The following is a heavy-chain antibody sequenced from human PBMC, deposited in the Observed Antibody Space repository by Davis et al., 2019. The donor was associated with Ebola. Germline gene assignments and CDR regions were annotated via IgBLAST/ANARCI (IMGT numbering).Heavy chain of an antibody. CDR2: FYSGGST. CDR1: GFSIGSGYY. D-gene: IGHD5-12*01. V-gene: IGHV4-38-2*01. CDR3: ARLGIVATF. J-gene: IGHJ4*02. Sequence: PSETLSLTCAVSGFSIGSGYYWGWIRQPPEKGLEWIGSFYSGGSTYYNPSLKSRVTISVDTSRNQFSLEVNSVTAADTAVYYCARLGIVATFWGQGTLVIVSS.